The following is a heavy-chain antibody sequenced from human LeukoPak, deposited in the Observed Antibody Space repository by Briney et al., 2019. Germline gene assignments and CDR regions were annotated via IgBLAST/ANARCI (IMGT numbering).Heavy chain of an antibody. Sequence: GGSLRLSCAASGFTFSTYGMHWVRQSPGKGLEWVAVISYDGSYKEYADSVKGRFTISRDNSKNTLYLQMNSLRAEDTAVYYCVRGGESTWSWGQGTLVTVSS. CDR1: GFTFSTYG. CDR2: ISYDGSYK. D-gene: IGHD2-15*01. J-gene: IGHJ5*02. CDR3: VRGGESTWS. V-gene: IGHV3-30*03.